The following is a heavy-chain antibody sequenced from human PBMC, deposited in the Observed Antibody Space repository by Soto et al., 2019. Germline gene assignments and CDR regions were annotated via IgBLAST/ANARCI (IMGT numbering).Heavy chain of an antibody. Sequence: EVQLAESGGGLVKPGGSLRLSCAASGFTFSNAWMNWVRQAPGKGLEWVGRIKSKTDGGTADYAAPVKGRFTISRDDSKNTLYLQMDSLITEDTAVYYCTTQNCSGGSCYSGYYYYGLDVWGQGTTVSVSS. CDR1: GFTFSNAW. V-gene: IGHV3-15*07. D-gene: IGHD2-15*01. CDR3: TTQNCSGGSCYSGYYYYGLDV. J-gene: IGHJ6*02. CDR2: IKSKTDGGTA.